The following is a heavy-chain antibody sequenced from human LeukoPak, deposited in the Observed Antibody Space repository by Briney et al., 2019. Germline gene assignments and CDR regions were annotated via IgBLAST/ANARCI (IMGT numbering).Heavy chain of an antibody. J-gene: IGHJ4*02. Sequence: SQTLSLTCTVSGGSISSGGYYWSWIRQHPGKGLEWIGYIYYSGSTYYNPSLKSRATISGDTSKNQFSLKLTSVTAADTAVYYCARAFPAAMCSYWGQGTLVTVSS. CDR2: IYYSGST. CDR3: ARAFPAAMCSY. CDR1: GGSISSGGYY. D-gene: IGHD2-2*01. V-gene: IGHV4-31*03.